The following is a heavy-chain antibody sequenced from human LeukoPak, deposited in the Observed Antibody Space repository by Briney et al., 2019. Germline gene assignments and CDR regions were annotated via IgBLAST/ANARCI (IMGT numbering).Heavy chain of an antibody. CDR1: GGSISSYC. CDR3: ARHVGIHLWSLYFDY. J-gene: IGHJ4*02. D-gene: IGHD5-18*01. Sequence: PSETLSLTCIVSGGSISSYCWSWIRQPPGKGLEWIGYIYSSGSTDYNPSLKSRATISLDTSNHQFSLKLTSVTAADTAVYYCARHVGIHLWSLYFDYWGQGSLVTVYS. CDR2: IYSSGST. V-gene: IGHV4-59*08.